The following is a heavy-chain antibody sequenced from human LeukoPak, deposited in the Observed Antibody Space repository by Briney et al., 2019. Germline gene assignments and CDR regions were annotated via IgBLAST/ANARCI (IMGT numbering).Heavy chain of an antibody. J-gene: IGHJ4*01. V-gene: IGHV3-64*01. CDR1: GFSFSSYA. Sequence: ARALRLSCAASGFSFSSYAMHWVRQAPRKGLEHVSAICSNGDNTYYANSVKGRFTISRDNSKNTLFLQMATLRGEDTALYYCARAPRVGFGGSYHDYWGQGTLVTVSS. D-gene: IGHD1-26*01. CDR2: ICSNGDNT. CDR3: ARAPRVGFGGSYHDY.